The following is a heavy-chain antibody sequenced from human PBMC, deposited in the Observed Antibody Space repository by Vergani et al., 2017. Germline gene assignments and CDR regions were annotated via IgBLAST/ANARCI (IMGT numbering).Heavy chain of an antibody. CDR3: AKSGGGLHF. D-gene: IGHD3-16*01. J-gene: IGHJ4*02. V-gene: IGHV3-30*18. Sequence: QVQLVESGGGVVQPGRSLRLSCAASGFTFSSYGMHWVRRAPGKGLEWVAVISYDGSNKYYADSVKGRFTISRDNSKNTLYLQMNSLRAEDTAVYYCAKSGGGLHFWGQGTLVTVSS. CDR2: ISYDGSNK. CDR1: GFTFSSYG.